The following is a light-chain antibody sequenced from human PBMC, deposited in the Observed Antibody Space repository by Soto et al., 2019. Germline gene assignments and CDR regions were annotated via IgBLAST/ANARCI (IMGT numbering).Light chain of an antibody. V-gene: IGKV3-15*01. J-gene: IGKJ5*01. CDR3: QQYNNWLIT. CDR1: QSVSRN. CDR2: GAS. Sequence: EIVMTQSPATLSVSPGERPTLSCRASQSVSRNLAWYQQKPGQAPRLLLYGASTRATGIPARFSGSGSGTEFTLTISSLQSEDFAVYYCQQYNNWLITFGQGTRLEIK.